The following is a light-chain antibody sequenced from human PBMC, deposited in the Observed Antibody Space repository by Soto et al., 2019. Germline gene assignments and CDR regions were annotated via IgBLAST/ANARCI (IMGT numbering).Light chain of an antibody. J-gene: IGKJ4*01. V-gene: IGKV3-11*01. CDR1: QSVRSY. CDR2: DAF. Sequence: EIVLTQSPVTLSLSPGERATLSCRASQSVRSYLAWYQQKPGQDPRLLIYDAFKRATGIPARFSGSGSGTDFTLTISSLEPEDFAVYYCQQRSNWPSTCGGGTKVEIK. CDR3: QQRSNWPST.